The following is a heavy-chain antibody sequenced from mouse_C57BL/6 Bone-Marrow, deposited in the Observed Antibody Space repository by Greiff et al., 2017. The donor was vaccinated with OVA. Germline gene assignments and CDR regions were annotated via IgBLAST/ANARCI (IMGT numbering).Heavy chain of an antibody. V-gene: IGHV10-1*01. CDR2: IRSKSNNYAT. D-gene: IGHD1-1*01. CDR1: GFSFNTYA. Sequence: EVQVVESGGGLVQPKGSLKLSCAASGFSFNTYAMNWVRQAPGKGLEWVARIRSKSNNYATYYADSVKDRFTISRDDSESMLYLQMNNLKTEDTAMYYCVRRGIYYYGSSYPHWYFDVWGTGTTVTVSS. J-gene: IGHJ1*03. CDR3: VRRGIYYYGSSYPHWYFDV.